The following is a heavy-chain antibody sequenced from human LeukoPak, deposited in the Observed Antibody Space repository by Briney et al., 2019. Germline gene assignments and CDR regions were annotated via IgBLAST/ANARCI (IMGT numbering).Heavy chain of an antibody. CDR2: IYPGDSDT. V-gene: IGHV5-51*01. D-gene: IGHD2-15*01. CDR3: ARRSCSGGTCSTGEFDY. Sequence: KVGESLKISSKGSGYSFTTYWIGWVRQMPGKGLEWMGIIYPGDSDTRYSPSFQGQVTISDDKSISTAYLQWNSLKASGTAMHYCARRSCSGGTCSTGEFDYWGQGTLVTVSS. CDR1: GYSFTTYW. J-gene: IGHJ4*02.